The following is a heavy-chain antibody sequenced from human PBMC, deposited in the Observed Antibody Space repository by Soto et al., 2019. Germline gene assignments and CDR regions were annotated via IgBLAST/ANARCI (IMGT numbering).Heavy chain of an antibody. D-gene: IGHD1-26*01. V-gene: IGHV3-53*01. J-gene: IGHJ6*02. CDR2: IYSGGST. Sequence: GGSLRLSCAASGFTVSSNYMSWVRQAPGKGLEWVSVIYSGGSTYYADSVKGRFTISRDNSKNTLYLQMNSLRAEDTAVYYCARDRKRSVSSKGCDYYYRMDVWGQGTTVTGSS. CDR3: ARDRKRSVSSKGCDYYYRMDV. CDR1: GFTVSSNY.